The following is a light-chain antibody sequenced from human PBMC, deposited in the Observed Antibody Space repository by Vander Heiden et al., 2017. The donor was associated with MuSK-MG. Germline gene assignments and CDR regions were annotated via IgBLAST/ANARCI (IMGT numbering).Light chain of an antibody. Sequence: DIQMTKSPSSLSASVGDRVTITCRASQSISSYLNWYQQKPGKDPKLLIYAASSLQSGVPSRFSGSGSGTDFTLTISRLQPEDFATYYCQQSNSTLFTFGHGTKVDIK. V-gene: IGKV1-39*01. CDR3: QQSNSTLFT. CDR1: QSISSY. J-gene: IGKJ3*01. CDR2: AAS.